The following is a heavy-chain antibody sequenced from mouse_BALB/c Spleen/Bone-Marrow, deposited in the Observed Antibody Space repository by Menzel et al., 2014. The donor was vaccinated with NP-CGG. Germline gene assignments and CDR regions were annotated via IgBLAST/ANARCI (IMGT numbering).Heavy chain of an antibody. V-gene: IGHV1-4*01. CDR1: GYTFTTYP. CDR2: INPSSGFT. Sequence: LVESGAELARPGASVKMSCKASGYTFTTYPMNWVKQRPGQGLEWIAYINPSSGFTNYNQKFKDKATLTADKSSSTAYMQLSSLTSEDSAVYYCTRRAAYYLDYWGQGSALTVSS. J-gene: IGHJ2*01. CDR3: TRRAAYYLDY. D-gene: IGHD3-3*01.